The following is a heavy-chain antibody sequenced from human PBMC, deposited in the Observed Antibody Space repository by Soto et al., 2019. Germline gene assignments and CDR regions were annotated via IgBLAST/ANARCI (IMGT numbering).Heavy chain of an antibody. J-gene: IGHJ6*03. V-gene: IGHV3-66*01. CDR1: GFTVSSNY. D-gene: IGHD1-1*01. Sequence: EVQLVESGGGLVQPGGSLRLSCAASGFTVSSNYMSWVRQAPGKGLEWVSVIYSGGSTYYADSVKGRFTISRDNSKNTLYLQINSLRAEDTAVYYCARDSGGKNQYHYYYYMDVWGKGTTVTVSS. CDR3: ARDSGGKNQYHYYYYMDV. CDR2: IYSGGST.